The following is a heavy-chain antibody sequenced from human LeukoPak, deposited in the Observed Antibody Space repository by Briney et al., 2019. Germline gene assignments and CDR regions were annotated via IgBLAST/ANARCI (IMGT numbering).Heavy chain of an antibody. D-gene: IGHD3-22*01. CDR2: TNPNSGNT. V-gene: IGHV1-8*02. J-gene: IGHJ4*02. Sequence: ASVKVSCKASGYTFTSYGINWVRQATGQGLEWMGWTNPNSGNTGYAQKFQGRVTMTRNTSISTAYMELSSLRSEDTAVYYCARRLDYYDSSGYYPMSDYWGQGTLVTVSS. CDR3: ARRLDYYDSSGYYPMSDY. CDR1: GYTFTSYG.